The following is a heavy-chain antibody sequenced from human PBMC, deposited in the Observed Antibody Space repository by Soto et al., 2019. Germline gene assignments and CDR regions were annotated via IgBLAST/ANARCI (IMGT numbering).Heavy chain of an antibody. V-gene: IGHV4-61*01. CDR3: ARGALKIFGPGGYFDY. Sequence: KPSETLSLTCTVSGGSVSSGSYYWSWIRQPPGKGLEWIGFIYYSGSTNYTPSLKSRVTISVATSKNQSSLKLSSVTAADTEVYYCARGALKIFGPGGYFDYWGQGTLVTVSS. CDR2: IYYSGST. J-gene: IGHJ4*02. D-gene: IGHD3-3*01. CDR1: GGSVSSGSYY.